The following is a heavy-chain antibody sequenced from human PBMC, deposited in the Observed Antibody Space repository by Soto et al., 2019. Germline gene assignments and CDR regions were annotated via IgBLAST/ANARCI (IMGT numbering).Heavy chain of an antibody. CDR2: ISGSGRTI. J-gene: IGHJ5*02. Sequence: QVQLVESGGGLVKPGGSLRLSCAASGIVFSDYMSWVRQAPGKGLEWLSYISGSGRTIYSADSVKGRFTISRDNATNSLYLQMINVRTEYTAVYYLARLLFPWGWFDPLGQGTLVTVSS. CDR3: ARLLFPWGWFDP. V-gene: IGHV3-11*01. CDR1: GIVFSDY. D-gene: IGHD3-16*01.